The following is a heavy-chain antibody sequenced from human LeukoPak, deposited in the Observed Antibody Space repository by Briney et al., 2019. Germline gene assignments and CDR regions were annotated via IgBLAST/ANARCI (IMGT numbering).Heavy chain of an antibody. CDR1: GGSISSGDYY. CDR2: IYYSGST. V-gene: IGHV4-30-4*01. CDR3: ARDTAMVEIDY. J-gene: IGHJ4*02. Sequence: SETLSLTCTVSGGSISSGDYYWSWIRQPPGKGLEWIGYIYYSGSTYYNPSLESRVTISVDTSKNQFSLKLSSVTAADTAVYYCARDTAMVEIDYWGQGTLVTVSS. D-gene: IGHD5-18*01.